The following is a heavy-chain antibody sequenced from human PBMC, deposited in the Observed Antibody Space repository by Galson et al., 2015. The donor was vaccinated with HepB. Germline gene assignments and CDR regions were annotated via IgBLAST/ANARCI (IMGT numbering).Heavy chain of an antibody. V-gene: IGHV3-23*01. CDR2: ISGRGAST. D-gene: IGHD1-26*01. CDR1: GFTFYSYA. Sequence: SLRLSCAGSGFTFYSYAMSWVRQAPGKGLEWVSAISGRGASTYYADSVKGRFTVSRDNSKNTLYLQMNNLRAEDTALYYCAKGQSKPYEGVGAALGYFDYWGRGTLVTVSS. J-gene: IGHJ4*02. CDR3: AKGQSKPYEGVGAALGYFDY.